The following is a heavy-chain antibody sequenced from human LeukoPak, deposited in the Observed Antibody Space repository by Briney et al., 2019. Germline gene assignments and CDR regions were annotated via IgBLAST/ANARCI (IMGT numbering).Heavy chain of an antibody. CDR2: IYWDDDK. CDR1: GFSLSTSGVG. V-gene: IGHV2-5*02. J-gene: IGHJ3*02. D-gene: IGHD4-17*01. CDR3: AHGHYGPTTGGAFDI. Sequence: SGPTLVNPTQTLTLTCTFSGFSLSTSGVGVGWIRQPPGKALEWLALIYWDDDKRYSPSLKSRLTITKDTSKNQVVLTMTNMDPEDTATYYCAHGHYGPTTGGAFDIWGQGTMVTVSS.